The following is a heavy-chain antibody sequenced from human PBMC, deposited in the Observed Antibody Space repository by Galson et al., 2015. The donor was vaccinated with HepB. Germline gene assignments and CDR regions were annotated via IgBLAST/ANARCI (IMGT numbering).Heavy chain of an antibody. Sequence: SLRLSCAASGFTFSDHYMDWPRQAPGKGLEWLGRSRNSANGYRTEYAAPVNDRFTVSRDDSRDSLYLQMNSLQTEDTAVYYCARGGHCGGGTCYSDYFDYWGRGALVTVSS. D-gene: IGHD2-15*01. V-gene: IGHV3-72*01. CDR3: ARGGHCGGGTCYSDYFDY. J-gene: IGHJ4*02. CDR2: SRNSANGYRT. CDR1: GFTFSDHY.